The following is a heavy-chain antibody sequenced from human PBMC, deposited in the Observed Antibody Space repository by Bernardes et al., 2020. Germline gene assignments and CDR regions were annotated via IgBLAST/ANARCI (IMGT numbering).Heavy chain of an antibody. V-gene: IGHV3-48*02. CDR1: GFTFRSYS. D-gene: IGHD6-13*01. J-gene: IGHJ6*04. CDR3: ARYRAAARGMDV. CDR2: ISSNSSTI. Sequence: GGSLRLSCAASGFTFRSYSMKWGRQAPGEGLGWVSYISSNSSTIYYADSVKGRFTISRDNAKNSLYLQMNSLRDEDTAVYYCARYRAAARGMDVWGKGTTVTVSS.